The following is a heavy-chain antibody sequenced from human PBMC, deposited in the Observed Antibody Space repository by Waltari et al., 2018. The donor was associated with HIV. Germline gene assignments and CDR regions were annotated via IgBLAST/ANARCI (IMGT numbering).Heavy chain of an antibody. CDR3: ARDLGGGYGSGSYYYWFDP. D-gene: IGHD3-10*01. CDR1: GGTFSSYA. Sequence: QVQLVQSGAEVKKPGPSVKVSCKASGGTFSSYAISWVRQAPGQGLEWMGGIIPIFGTANYAQKFQGRVTITADESTSTAYMELSSLRSEDTAVYYCARDLGGGYGSGSYYYWFDPWGQGTLVTVSS. CDR2: IIPIFGTA. V-gene: IGHV1-69*01. J-gene: IGHJ5*02.